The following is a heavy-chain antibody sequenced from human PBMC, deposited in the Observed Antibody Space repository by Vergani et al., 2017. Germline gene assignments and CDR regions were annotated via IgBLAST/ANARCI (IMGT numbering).Heavy chain of an antibody. V-gene: IGHV3-48*04. CDR3: ARIRMEDCSGGSCYFYGMDV. CDR2: ISSSSSTI. CDR1: GFTFSSYA. J-gene: IGHJ6*02. Sequence: EVQLVESGGGLVQPGGSLRLSCAASGFTFSSYAMSWVRQAPGKGLEWVSYISSSSSTIYYADSVKGRFTISRDNAKNSLYLQMNSLRAEDTAVYYCARIRMEDCSGGSCYFYGMDVWGQGTTVTVSS. D-gene: IGHD2-15*01.